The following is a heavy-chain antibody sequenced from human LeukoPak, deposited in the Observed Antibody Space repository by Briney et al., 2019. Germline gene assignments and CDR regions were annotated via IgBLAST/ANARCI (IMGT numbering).Heavy chain of an antibody. J-gene: IGHJ5*02. V-gene: IGHV4-34*01. D-gene: IGHD3-3*01. CDR2: INHSGST. CDR3: ARGVRSGYRKFDP. CDR1: GFTFSHFW. Sequence: GSLRLSCAASGFTFSHFWMSWIRQPPGKGLEWIGEINHSGSTNYNPSLKSRVTISVDTSKNQFSLKLSSVTAADTAVYYCARGVRSGYRKFDPWGQGTLVTVSS.